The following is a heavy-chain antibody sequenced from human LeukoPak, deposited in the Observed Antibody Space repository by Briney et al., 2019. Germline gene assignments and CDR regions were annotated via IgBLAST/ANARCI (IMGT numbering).Heavy chain of an antibody. Sequence: GGSLRLSCAASGFTFSHYNMNWVRQAPGKGLEWVSSISGSTGYIYYADSAKGRFTISRDNAKNTLFLQMNSLRAEDTAVYYCARDRSSDWHFDFWGPGTPVTVSS. V-gene: IGHV3-21*01. CDR3: ARDRSSDWHFDF. D-gene: IGHD6-19*01. CDR1: GFTFSHYN. J-gene: IGHJ4*02. CDR2: ISGSTGYI.